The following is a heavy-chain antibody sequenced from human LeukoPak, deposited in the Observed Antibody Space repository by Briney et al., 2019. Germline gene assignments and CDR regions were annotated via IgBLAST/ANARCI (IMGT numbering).Heavy chain of an antibody. D-gene: IGHD3-3*01. J-gene: IGHJ6*03. CDR3: ARVKGVWSGYLSYYYYYMDV. CDR1: GYTFTSYD. CDR2: MNPNSGNT. V-gene: IGHV1-8*01. Sequence: GASVKVSCKASGYTFTSYDINWVRQATGQGLEWMGWMNPNSGNTGYAQKFQGRVTMTRKTSISTAYMELSSLRSEDTAVYYCARVKGVWSGYLSYYYYYMDVWGKGTTVTVSS.